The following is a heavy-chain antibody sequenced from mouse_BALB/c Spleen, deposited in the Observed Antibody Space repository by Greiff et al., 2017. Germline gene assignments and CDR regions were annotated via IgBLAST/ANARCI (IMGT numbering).Heavy chain of an antibody. CDR3: ARDPDYFDY. V-gene: IGHV3-6*02. CDR2: ISYDGSN. CDR1: GYSITSGYY. Sequence: EVKLVESGPGLVKPSQSLSLTCSVTGYSITSGYYWNWIRQFPGNKLEWMGYISYDGSNNYNPSLKNRISITRDTSKNQFFLKLNSVTTEDTATYYCARDPDYFDYWGQGTTLTVSS. J-gene: IGHJ2*01.